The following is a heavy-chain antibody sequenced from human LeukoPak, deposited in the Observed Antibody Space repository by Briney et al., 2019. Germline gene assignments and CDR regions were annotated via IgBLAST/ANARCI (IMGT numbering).Heavy chain of an antibody. D-gene: IGHD3-22*01. CDR1: GFTFSSYA. J-gene: IGHJ4*02. V-gene: IGHV3-30*01. CDR3: ARGSYDEDYFDY. Sequence: AGRPLRLSCAASGFTFSSYAMHWVRQAPGKGLEWVAVISYDGSNKYYADSVKGRFTISRDNSKNTLYLQMNSLRAEDTAVYYCARGSYDEDYFDYWGQGTLVTVSS. CDR2: ISYDGSNK.